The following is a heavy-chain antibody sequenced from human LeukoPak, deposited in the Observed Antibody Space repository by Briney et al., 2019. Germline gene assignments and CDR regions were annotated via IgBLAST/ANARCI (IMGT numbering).Heavy chain of an antibody. V-gene: IGHV4-59*01. CDR1: GVSISSYY. CDR3: ARDRWGELLDY. D-gene: IGHD1-26*01. J-gene: IGHJ4*02. CDR2: IYYSGST. Sequence: SETLSLTCTVSGVSISSYYWSWIRQPPGKGLEWIGYIYYSGSTNYNPSLKSRVTISVDTSKNQFSLKLSSVTAADTAVYYCARDRWGELLDYWGQGTLVTVSS.